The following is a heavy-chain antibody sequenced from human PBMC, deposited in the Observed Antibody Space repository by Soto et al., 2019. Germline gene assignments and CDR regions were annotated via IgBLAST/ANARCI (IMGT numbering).Heavy chain of an antibody. CDR2: ISYDGSNK. V-gene: IGHV3-30*18. CDR1: GFTFSSYG. D-gene: IGHD3-3*01. CDR3: AKESNSPRFLEWVLGRSNGMDV. Sequence: SLRLSFAASGFTFSSYGMHWVRQAPGKGLEWVAVISYDGSNKYYADSVKGRFTISRDNSKNTLYLQMNSLRAEDTAVYYCAKESNSPRFLEWVLGRSNGMDVWCQGTTVTVSS. J-gene: IGHJ6*02.